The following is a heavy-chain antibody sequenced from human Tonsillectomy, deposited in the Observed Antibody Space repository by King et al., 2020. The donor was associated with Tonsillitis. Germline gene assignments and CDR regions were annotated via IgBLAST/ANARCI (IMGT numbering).Heavy chain of an antibody. CDR1: GGTFTRYA. J-gene: IGHJ2*01. CDR2: VIPMFGTA. D-gene: IGHD3-22*01. V-gene: IGHV1-69*01. CDR3: ARLSYDSGGSSPAWYFDF. Sequence: VQLVESGAEVKKPGSSVKVSCKASGGTFTRYAISWVRQAPGQGLEWMGGVIPMFGTANYAQKFQGRVTITADESTTTAYMELNSLRSEDTAVYYCARLSYDSGGSSPAWYFDFWGRGTLVTVSS.